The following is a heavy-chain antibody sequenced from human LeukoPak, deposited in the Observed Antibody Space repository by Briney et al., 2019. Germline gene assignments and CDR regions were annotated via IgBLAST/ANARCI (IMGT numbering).Heavy chain of an antibody. Sequence: PSETLSLTCTVSGYSISSGYYWGWIRQPPGKGLEWIGSIYHSGRTFYNPSLKSRVTISVDTSKNQFSLKLTSVTAADTAVYYCARRSVRGVIRYWGQGILVTVSS. CDR1: GYSISSGYY. V-gene: IGHV4-38-2*02. J-gene: IGHJ4*02. D-gene: IGHD3-10*01. CDR3: ARRSVRGVIRY. CDR2: IYHSGRT.